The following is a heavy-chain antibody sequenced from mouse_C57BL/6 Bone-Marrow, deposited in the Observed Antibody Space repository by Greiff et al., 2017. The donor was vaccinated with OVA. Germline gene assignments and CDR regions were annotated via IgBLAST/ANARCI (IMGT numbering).Heavy chain of an antibody. CDR2: IDPEAGDT. J-gene: IGHJ1*03. CDR3: TTADCYTWYFDV. D-gene: IGHD2-3*01. V-gene: IGHV14-1*01. Sequence: EVQLQQSGAELVRPGASVTLSCTASGFNFTDYYMHWVKQTPEQGLEWIGTIDPEAGDTEYAPKFQGKAIMTADTSSNTAYLQLSSLTSEDTAVYYCTTADCYTWYFDVWGTGTTVTVSS. CDR1: GFNFTDYY.